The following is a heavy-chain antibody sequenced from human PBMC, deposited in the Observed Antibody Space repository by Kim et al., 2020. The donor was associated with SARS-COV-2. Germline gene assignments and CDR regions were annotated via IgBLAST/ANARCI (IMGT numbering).Heavy chain of an antibody. D-gene: IGHD4-17*01. CDR1: GYTLTELS. CDR2: FDPEDGET. Sequence: ASVKVSCKVSGYTLTELSMHWVRQAPGKGLEWMGGFDPEDGETIYAQKFQGRVTMTEDTSTDTAYMELSSLRSEDTAVYYCATVPLTYGDPGIWGQGTMVTVSS. CDR3: ATVPLTYGDPGI. J-gene: IGHJ3*02. V-gene: IGHV1-24*01.